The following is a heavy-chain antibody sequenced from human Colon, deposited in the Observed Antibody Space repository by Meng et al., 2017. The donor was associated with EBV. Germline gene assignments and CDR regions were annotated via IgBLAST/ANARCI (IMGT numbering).Heavy chain of an antibody. D-gene: IGHD2-2*01. V-gene: IGHV4-4*02. CDR1: GGSISTSDW. CDR2: IYRGGGT. Sequence: QVQLQESGPGLGEPSGTLSLTCAVSGGSISTSDWWSWVRQPPGKGLEWIGEIYRGGGTNYNPSFKSRVTISVDTSNNHFSLKLSYVTAADTAVYYCARVRVIPAAVGFDYWGQGTLVTASS. J-gene: IGHJ4*02. CDR3: ARVRVIPAAVGFDY.